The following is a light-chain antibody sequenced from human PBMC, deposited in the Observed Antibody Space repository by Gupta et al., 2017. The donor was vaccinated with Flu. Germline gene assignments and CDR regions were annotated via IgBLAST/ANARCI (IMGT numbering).Light chain of an antibody. V-gene: IGKV1-5*03. CDR3: QQYSSYPFT. CDR2: KAS. J-gene: IGKJ3*01. CDR1: QSISSW. Sequence: DIQMTQSPSTLSASVGDRLTITCRASQSISSWLAWYQQKPGKAPKLLIYKASSLESGVPSRFSGSGSGTEFTLTISSLQPDDFATYYCQQYSSYPFTFGPGTKVDIK.